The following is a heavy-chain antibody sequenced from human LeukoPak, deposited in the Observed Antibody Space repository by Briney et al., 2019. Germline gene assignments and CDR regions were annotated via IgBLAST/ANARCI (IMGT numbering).Heavy chain of an antibody. J-gene: IGHJ4*02. CDR2: IYYSGST. D-gene: IGHD6-13*01. Sequence: ASETLSLTCTVSGGSISSYYWSWIRQPPGKGLEWIGYIYYSGSTNYNPSLKSRVTISVDTSKNQFSLKLSSVTAADTAVYYCARRAAAAGIKGLGFDYWGQGTLVTVSS. CDR3: ARRAAAAGIKGLGFDY. V-gene: IGHV4-59*08. CDR1: GGSISSYY.